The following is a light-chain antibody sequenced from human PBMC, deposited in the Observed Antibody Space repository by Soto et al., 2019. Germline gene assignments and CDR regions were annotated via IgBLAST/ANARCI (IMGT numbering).Light chain of an antibody. V-gene: IGKV1-39*01. CDR2: AAS. CDR1: QSIDTY. Sequence: DIQMTQSPSSLSASVGDRVTIPCRASQSIDTYLNWYQQKPGKASKLLIYAASSLQSGVPSRFSGSGSGTDFTLTISNLQPEDFATYFCQQSYSTPLTFGGGTKVEI. CDR3: QQSYSTPLT. J-gene: IGKJ4*01.